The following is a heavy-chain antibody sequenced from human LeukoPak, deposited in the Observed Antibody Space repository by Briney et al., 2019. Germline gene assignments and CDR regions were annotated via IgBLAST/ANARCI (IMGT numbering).Heavy chain of an antibody. D-gene: IGHD6-6*01. J-gene: IGHJ5*02. CDR3: ARALYYSSSSYWFDP. V-gene: IGHV4-59*08. CDR2: IYYSGST. CDR1: GGSISSYY. Sequence: SETLSLTCTVSGGSISSYYWSWIRQPPGKGLEWIGYIYYSGSTNYNPSLKSRVTISVDTSKNQFSLKLSSVTAADTAVYYCARALYYSSSSYWFDPWGQGTLVTVSS.